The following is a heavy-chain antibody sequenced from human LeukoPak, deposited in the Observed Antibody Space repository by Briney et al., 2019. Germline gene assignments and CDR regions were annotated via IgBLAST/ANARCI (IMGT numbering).Heavy chain of an antibody. CDR2: IYYSGST. J-gene: IGHJ4*02. D-gene: IGHD6-13*01. Sequence: PSETLSLTCTVSGGSLSSGGYYWSWIRQHPGKGLEWIGYIYYSGSTYYNPSLKSRVTISVDTPKNQFSLNLTSVTAADTPGYSCSTGQQQLERFGYWGQGTLVTVSS. CDR3: STGQQQLERFGY. CDR1: GGSLSSGGYY. V-gene: IGHV4-31*03.